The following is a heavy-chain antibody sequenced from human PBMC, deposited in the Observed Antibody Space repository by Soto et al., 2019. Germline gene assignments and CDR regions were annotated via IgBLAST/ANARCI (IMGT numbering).Heavy chain of an antibody. V-gene: IGHV1-24*01. CDR2: FDPEDGET. CDR3: ATGGGGYSSSWVNYYGMDV. J-gene: IGHJ6*02. D-gene: IGHD6-13*01. Sequence: ASVKVSCKVSGYTLTELSMHWVRQAPGKGLEWMGGFDPEDGETIYAQKFQGRVTMTEDTSTDTAYMELSSLRSEDTAVYYCATGGGGYSSSWVNYYGMDVWGQGTTVTVSS. CDR1: GYTLTELS.